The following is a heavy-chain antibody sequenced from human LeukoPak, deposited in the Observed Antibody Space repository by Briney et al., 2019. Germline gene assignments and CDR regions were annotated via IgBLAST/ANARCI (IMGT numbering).Heavy chain of an antibody. CDR1: GFTFSSYA. V-gene: IGHV3-23*01. J-gene: IGHJ4*02. CDR2: FTRSGATT. Sequence: GGSLRLSCSASGFTFSSYAMSWVRQAPGKGLEWGSTFTRSGATTYYADSVKGRFTIYRDNSKNTLYLQMNSLRAEDTAVYSCAKDGVAPGSGGDYFDYWGQGPLVTVYS. CDR3: AKDGVAPGSGGDYFDY. D-gene: IGHD3-10*01.